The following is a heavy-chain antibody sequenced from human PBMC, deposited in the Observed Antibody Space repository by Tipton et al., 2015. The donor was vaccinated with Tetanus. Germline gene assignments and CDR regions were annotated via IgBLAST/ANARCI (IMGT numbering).Heavy chain of an antibody. CDR2: IIPIFGTA. CDR3: ARGYCSGGSCYQNDY. V-gene: IGHV1-69*15. D-gene: IGHD2-15*01. Sequence: QSGAEVKKPGSSVKVSCKASGGTFSSYAISWVRQAPGQGLEWMGRIIPIFGTANYAQKFQGRVTITADESTSTAYMELSSLRSGDTAVYYCARGYCSGGSCYQNDYWGQGTLVTVSS. J-gene: IGHJ4*02. CDR1: GGTFSSYA.